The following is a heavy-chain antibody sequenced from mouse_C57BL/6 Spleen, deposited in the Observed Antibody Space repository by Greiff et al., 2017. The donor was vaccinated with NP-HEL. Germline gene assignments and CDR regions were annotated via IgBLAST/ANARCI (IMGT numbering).Heavy chain of an antibody. CDR2: IWGDGST. D-gene: IGHD1-1*01. Sequence: VKLMESGPGLVAPSQCLSITCTVSGFSLTSYGVSWVRQPPGKGLEWLGVIWGDGSTNFHSALISRQSISKDNSESQDVLKLNSLQTDDTATYYCAEQGITVVDWYIDVWGTGTTVTVSS. V-gene: IGHV2-3*01. CDR3: AEQGITVVDWYIDV. J-gene: IGHJ1*03. CDR1: GFSLTSYG.